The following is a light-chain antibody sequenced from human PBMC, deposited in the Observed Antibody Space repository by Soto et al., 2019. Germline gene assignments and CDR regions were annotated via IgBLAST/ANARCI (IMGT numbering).Light chain of an antibody. CDR1: QSISSW. CDR2: DAS. Sequence: DIQMTQSPSTLSASVGDRVTITCRASQSISSWLAWYQQKPGKAPKLLIYDASSLESGVPSRFCGSGAGTEFTLYFSSLQSGDFAPNYCQQDNSYSLTAFDERTKLEIK. J-gene: IGKJ2*01. CDR3: QQDNSYSLTA. V-gene: IGKV1-5*01.